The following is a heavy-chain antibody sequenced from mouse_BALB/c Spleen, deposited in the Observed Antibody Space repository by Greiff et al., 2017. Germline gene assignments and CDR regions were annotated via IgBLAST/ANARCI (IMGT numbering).Heavy chain of an antibody. J-gene: IGHJ4*01. CDR3: ARWVSYVYAMDD. CDR2: INPSNGRT. V-gene: IGHV1S81*02. D-gene: IGHD2-12*01. Sequence: QVQLQQPGAELVKPGASVKLSCKASGYTFTSYWMHWVKQRPGQGLEWIGEINPSNGRTNYNEKFKSKATLTVDKSSSTAYMQLSSLTSEDSAVYYCARWVSYVYAMDDWGQGTSGTVSS. CDR1: GYTFTSYW.